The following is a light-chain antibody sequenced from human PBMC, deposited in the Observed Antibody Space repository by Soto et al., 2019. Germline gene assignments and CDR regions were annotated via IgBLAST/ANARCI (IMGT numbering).Light chain of an antibody. CDR3: QQRNVWPPVT. J-gene: IGKJ5*01. V-gene: IGKV3-11*01. CDR1: PSVTNY. CDR2: GAF. Sequence: IVLTQSPATLSLSPGERATLSCRASPSVTNYLAWYQQRPGQAPRLLIFGAFNRATGIPARFSGSGSGTDFTLTISSLEPEDSEVYYCQQRNVWPPVTFGQGTRLEIK.